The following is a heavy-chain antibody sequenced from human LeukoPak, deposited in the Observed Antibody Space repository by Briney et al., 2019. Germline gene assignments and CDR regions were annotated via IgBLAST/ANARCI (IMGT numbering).Heavy chain of an antibody. J-gene: IGHJ4*02. CDR2: ISGSGGTT. Sequence: GGSLRLSCAAPGFTFSSCAMSWVRQAPGKGLEWVSGISGSGGTTDYADSVKGRFTISRDNSKNTLYLQMHSLRAEDTAVYYCAKSAHEAAVAATAFDYWGQGTLVTVSS. CDR3: AKSAHEAAVAATAFDY. V-gene: IGHV3-23*01. D-gene: IGHD6-19*01. CDR1: GFTFSSCA.